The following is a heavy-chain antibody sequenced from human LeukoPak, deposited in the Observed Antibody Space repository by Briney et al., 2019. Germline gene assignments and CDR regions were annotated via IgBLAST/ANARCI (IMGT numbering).Heavy chain of an antibody. CDR1: GFTFSAYS. D-gene: IGHD4-11*01. V-gene: IGHV3-48*02. CDR3: AREGYNNYGTRYFDY. Sequence: GGSLRLSCAASGFTFSAYSMNWVRQAPGKGLEWVSYISGGDNTIYYADSVQGRFTISRDNANGLLYLQMSSLGDEDTAIYYCAREGYNNYGTRYFDYWGQGTLVTVSS. CDR2: ISGGDNTI. J-gene: IGHJ4*02.